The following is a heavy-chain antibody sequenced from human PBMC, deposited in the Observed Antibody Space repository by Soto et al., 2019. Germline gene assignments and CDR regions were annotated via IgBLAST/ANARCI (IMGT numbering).Heavy chain of an antibody. D-gene: IGHD3-10*01. CDR3: ARGPGGFGDFSLDY. J-gene: IGHJ4*02. CDR1: GGSISQYY. V-gene: IGHV4-4*07. Sequence: QVQLQESGPGLVKPSETLSLSCGVSGGSISQYYWSWIRQPAGKGLEWIGRIYSGGSTNYNPSLESRVTMSVDTSKNKFARKLSSVTAADTAVYYWARGPGGFGDFSLDYWGQGTLVTVSS. CDR2: IYSGGST.